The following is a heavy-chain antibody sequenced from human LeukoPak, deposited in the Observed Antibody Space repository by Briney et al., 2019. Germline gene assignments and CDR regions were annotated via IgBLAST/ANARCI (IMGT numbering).Heavy chain of an antibody. V-gene: IGHV4-59*01. J-gene: IGHJ6*03. CDR3: ARARIYYYDSSGYSYYYYMDV. D-gene: IGHD3-22*01. CDR2: IYYSGST. Sequence: SETLSLTCAVSGGSISSYYWSWIRQPPRKGLEWIGYIYYSGSTNYNPSLKSRVTISVDTSKNQFSLKLSSVTAADTAVYYCARARIYYYDSSGYSYYYYMDVWGKGTTVTVSS. CDR1: GGSISSYY.